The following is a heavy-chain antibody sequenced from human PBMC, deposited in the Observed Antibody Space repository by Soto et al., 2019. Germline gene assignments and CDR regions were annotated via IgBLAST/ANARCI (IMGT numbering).Heavy chain of an antibody. CDR1: GFTFSSYA. J-gene: IGHJ5*02. D-gene: IGHD3-22*01. CDR3: ANALSGVTMILT. Sequence: EVQLLESGGGLVQPGGSLRLSCAASGFTFSSYAMSWVRQAPGKGLEWVSVISGSGGNTYYADSVKGRFTISRDTSKNTLYLEMNSLRAEDTAVYYCANALSGVTMILTWGPGSLVTVSS. CDR2: ISGSGGNT. V-gene: IGHV3-23*01.